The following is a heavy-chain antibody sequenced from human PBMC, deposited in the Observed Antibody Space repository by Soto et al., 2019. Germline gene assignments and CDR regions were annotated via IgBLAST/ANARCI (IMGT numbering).Heavy chain of an antibody. J-gene: IGHJ3*02. CDR2: ISSSGSTI. CDR1: GFTFSSYE. D-gene: IGHD3-3*01. CDR3: ARTLRSITIFDHDAFDI. Sequence: GGSLRLSCAASGFTFSSYEMNWVRQAPGKGLEWVSYISSSGSTIYYADSVKGRFTISRDNAKNSLYLQMNSLRAEDTAVYYCARTLRSITIFDHDAFDIWGQGTMVTV. V-gene: IGHV3-48*03.